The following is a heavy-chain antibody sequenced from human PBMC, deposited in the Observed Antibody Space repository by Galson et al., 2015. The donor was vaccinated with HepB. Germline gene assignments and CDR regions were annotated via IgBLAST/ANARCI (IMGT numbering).Heavy chain of an antibody. Sequence: CAASGFTFSSYWMSWVRQAPGKGLEWVANIKQDGSEKYYVDSVKGRFTISRDNAKNSLYLQMNSLRAEDTAVYYCARDFGIAAAGTLGLGYYYYGMDVWGQGTTVTVSS. V-gene: IGHV3-7*03. CDR3: ARDFGIAAAGTLGLGYYYYGMDV. CDR2: IKQDGSEK. CDR1: GFTFSSYW. J-gene: IGHJ6*02. D-gene: IGHD6-13*01.